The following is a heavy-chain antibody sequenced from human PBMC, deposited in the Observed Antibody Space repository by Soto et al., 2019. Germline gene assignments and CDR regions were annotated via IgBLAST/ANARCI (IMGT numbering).Heavy chain of an antibody. CDR1: GFTFNTYA. D-gene: IGHD3-3*01. V-gene: IGHV3-23*01. Sequence: GGSLRLSCAASGFTFNTYAMNWVRQAPGKGLEWAASISGSGGTTYYADSVKGRFTVSRDTSKNTVFLQMNSLRTEDTAVYFCAKERNFWSGTAGFDSWGQGSPVTVSS. J-gene: IGHJ5*01. CDR3: AKERNFWSGTAGFDS. CDR2: ISGSGGTT.